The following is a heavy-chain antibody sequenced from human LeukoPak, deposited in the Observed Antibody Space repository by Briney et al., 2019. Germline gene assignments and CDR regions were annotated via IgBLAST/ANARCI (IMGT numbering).Heavy chain of an antibody. Sequence: PSETLSLSCTVSGGSISSHYWSWIRQPAGKGLEWVGRIYSTGSTNYNPSLKSRVTISEDTSKNQFSLKLSSLTAADTAVYYCARGKRRGYYDSSGFDYWGQGTLVTVSS. V-gene: IGHV4-4*07. D-gene: IGHD3-22*01. CDR1: GGSISSHY. CDR3: ARGKRRGYYDSSGFDY. CDR2: IYSTGST. J-gene: IGHJ4*02.